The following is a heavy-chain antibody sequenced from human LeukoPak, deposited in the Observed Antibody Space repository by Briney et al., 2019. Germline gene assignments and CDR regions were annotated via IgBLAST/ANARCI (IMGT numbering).Heavy chain of an antibody. CDR3: TRESLWFGEFRLLDY. Sequence: ASVKVSCKASGYTFTGYYMHWGPQAPGQGLEWMGWINPNSGGTNYAQKFQGRVTMTRDTFISAAYMELSRLRSDDTAVYYCTRESLWFGEFRLLDYWGQGTLVTVSS. CDR2: INPNSGGT. CDR1: GYTFTGYY. D-gene: IGHD3-10*01. V-gene: IGHV1-2*02. J-gene: IGHJ4*02.